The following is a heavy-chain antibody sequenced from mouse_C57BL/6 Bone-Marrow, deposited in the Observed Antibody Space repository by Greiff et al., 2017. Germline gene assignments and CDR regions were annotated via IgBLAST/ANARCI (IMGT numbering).Heavy chain of an antibody. V-gene: IGHV1-18*01. CDR2: INPNNGGT. CDR1: GYTFTDYN. Sequence: VHVKQSGPELVKPGASVKIPCKASGYTFTDYNMDWVKQSHGKSLEWIGDINPNNGGTIYNQKFKGKATLTVDKSSSTAYMELRSLTSEDTAVYYCARRGSYGNSSWFAYWGQGTLVTVSA. CDR3: ARRGSYGNSSWFAY. J-gene: IGHJ3*01. D-gene: IGHD2-1*01.